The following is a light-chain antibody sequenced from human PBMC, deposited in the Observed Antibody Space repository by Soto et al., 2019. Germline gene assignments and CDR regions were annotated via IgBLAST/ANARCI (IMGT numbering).Light chain of an antibody. CDR2: GAS. CDR1: QSVSSY. CDR3: QQYDNSPIT. J-gene: IGKJ5*01. V-gene: IGKV3-20*01. Sequence: EIVLTQSPGTLSLSPGERATLSCRASQSVSSYLAWYQQKPGQAPRLLIYGASSRATGIPDGFSGTGSETDFTLTISRLEPEDFAVYYCQQYDNSPITFGQGTRLEIK.